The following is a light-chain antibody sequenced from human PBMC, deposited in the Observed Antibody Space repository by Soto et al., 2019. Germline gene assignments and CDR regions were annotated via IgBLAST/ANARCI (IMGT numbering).Light chain of an antibody. CDR2: DVS. V-gene: IGLV2-14*01. J-gene: IGLJ1*01. CDR1: SSDVGGYNY. Sequence: HSDLTKAASVSGSPGQSITISCTGTSSDVGGYNYVSWYQQHPGKAPKLMIYDVSNRPSGVSNRFSGSKSGNTASLTISGLQAEDEADYYCSSYTSSSTLVFGTGTKVTVL. CDR3: SSYTSSSTLV.